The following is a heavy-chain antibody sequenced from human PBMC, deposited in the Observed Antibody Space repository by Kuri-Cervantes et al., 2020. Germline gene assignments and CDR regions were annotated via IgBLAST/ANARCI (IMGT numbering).Heavy chain of an antibody. CDR2: IWYDGSNK. J-gene: IGHJ3*02. CDR1: GFTFSTYD. D-gene: IGHD3-16*01. V-gene: IGHV3-33*08. Sequence: GESLKISCVASGFTFSTYDMNWVRQAPGMGLEWVAVIWYDGSNKYYADSVKGRFTISRDNSKNTLYLQMNSLRAEDTAVYYCAREIALGAFDIWGQGTMVTVSS. CDR3: AREIALGAFDI.